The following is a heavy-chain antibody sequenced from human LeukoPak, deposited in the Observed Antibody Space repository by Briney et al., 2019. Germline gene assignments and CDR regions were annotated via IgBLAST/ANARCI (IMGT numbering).Heavy chain of an antibody. CDR2: ISSSSSYI. Sequence: GGSLRLSCAASGFTFSSYSMNWVRQAPGKGLEWVSSISSSSSYIYYADSVKGRFTISRDNAKNSLYLQMNSLRAGDTAVYYCARDIRYDSSGYEEYYYYYGMDVWGQGTTVTVSS. V-gene: IGHV3-21*01. J-gene: IGHJ6*02. D-gene: IGHD3-22*01. CDR1: GFTFSSYS. CDR3: ARDIRYDSSGYEEYYYYYGMDV.